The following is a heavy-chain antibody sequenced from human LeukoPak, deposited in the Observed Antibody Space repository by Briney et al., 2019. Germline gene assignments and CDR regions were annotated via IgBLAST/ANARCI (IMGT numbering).Heavy chain of an antibody. CDR3: ARTYGSSADAFDI. CDR2: ISDDGSNK. D-gene: IGHD6-6*01. Sequence: GGSLRLSCAASGFSFTNYSVHRVRQAPGKGLEWVALISDDGSNKYYADSVKGRFTISRDNAKNTLYLQMSSLRSEDTAVYYCARTYGSSADAFDIWGQGTMVTVSS. V-gene: IGHV3-30*04. J-gene: IGHJ3*02. CDR1: GFSFTNYS.